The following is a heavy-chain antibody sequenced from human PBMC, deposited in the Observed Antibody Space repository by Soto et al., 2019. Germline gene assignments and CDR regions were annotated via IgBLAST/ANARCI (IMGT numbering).Heavy chain of an antibody. CDR3: ARDQGSSWPGDFQH. CDR2: ISSSSSYI. V-gene: IGHV3-21*01. D-gene: IGHD6-13*01. J-gene: IGHJ1*01. Sequence: GGSLRLSCAASGFTFSSYSMNWVRQAPGKGLEWVSSISSSSSYIYYADSVKGRFTISRDNAKNSLYLQMNSLRAEDTAVYYCARDQGSSWPGDFQHWGQGTLVTVSS. CDR1: GFTFSSYS.